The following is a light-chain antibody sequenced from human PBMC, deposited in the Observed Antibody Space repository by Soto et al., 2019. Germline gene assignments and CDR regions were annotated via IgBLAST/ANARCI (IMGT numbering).Light chain of an antibody. J-gene: IGKJ5*01. CDR3: QQSYNTPIT. Sequence: DIHMTQSPSSLSASLGDRVTITFRASQTISNYLNWYQQKSGRAPELLVYAASNLQSGVPSRFTGSGSGTHFTLTISGLEPADFATYFCQQSYNTPITFGQGTRLEIK. V-gene: IGKV1-39*01. CDR2: AAS. CDR1: QTISNY.